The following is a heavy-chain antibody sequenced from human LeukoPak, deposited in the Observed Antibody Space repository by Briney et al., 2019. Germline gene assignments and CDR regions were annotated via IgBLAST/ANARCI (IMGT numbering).Heavy chain of an antibody. V-gene: IGHV4-39*07. J-gene: IGHJ6*03. Sequence: PSETLSLTCTVSGGSISSSSYYWGWIRQPPGKGLEWIGSIYYNGSTYYNPSLKSRVTISVDTSKNQFSLKLSSVTAADTAVYYCARITGYCSSTSCYVFYYYYYMDVWGKGTTVTVSS. D-gene: IGHD2-2*01. CDR2: IYYNGST. CDR1: GGSISSSSYY. CDR3: ARITGYCSSTSCYVFYYYYYMDV.